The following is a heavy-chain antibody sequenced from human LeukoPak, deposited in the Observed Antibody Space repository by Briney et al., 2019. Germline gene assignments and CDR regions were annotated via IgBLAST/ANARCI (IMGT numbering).Heavy chain of an antibody. CDR3: ARVHDSSGYIPYDY. V-gene: IGHV1-18*01. Sequence: ASVKVSGKASGYTFSSYGISWVRQAPGQGLKWMGWISAYNGNTNYAQKLQGRVTMTTDTSTSTAYMELRSLRSDDTAVYYCARVHDSSGYIPYDYWGQGTLVTVSS. D-gene: IGHD3-22*01. J-gene: IGHJ4*02. CDR2: ISAYNGNT. CDR1: GYTFSSYG.